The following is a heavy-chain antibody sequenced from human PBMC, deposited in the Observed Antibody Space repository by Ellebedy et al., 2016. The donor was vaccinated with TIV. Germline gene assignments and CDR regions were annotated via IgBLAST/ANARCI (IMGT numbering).Heavy chain of an antibody. CDR2: INSGSSTI. CDR3: ARELPVYDWGSHYFDN. J-gene: IGHJ4*02. Sequence: PGGSLRLSCAASGFTFSSSVMNWVRQAPGKGLEWVSYINSGSSTIHYADSVKGRFSISRDNARNSLYLQMNSLRDEDTAVYYCARELPVYDWGSHYFDNWGQGALVTVSS. V-gene: IGHV3-48*02. D-gene: IGHD7-27*01. CDR1: GFTFSSSV.